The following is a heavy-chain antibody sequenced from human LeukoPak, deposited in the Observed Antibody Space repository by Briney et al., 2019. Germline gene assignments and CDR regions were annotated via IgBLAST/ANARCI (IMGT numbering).Heavy chain of an antibody. J-gene: IGHJ4*02. CDR2: IYYSGST. D-gene: IGHD5-12*01. Sequence: SETLSLTCTVSGGSISSYYWSWIRQPPGKGLEWIGYIYYSGSTNYNPSLKSRVTISVDTSKSQFSLKLSSVTAADTAVYYCAREGDSGYDTFDYWGQGTLVTVSS. V-gene: IGHV4-59*01. CDR3: AREGDSGYDTFDY. CDR1: GGSISSYY.